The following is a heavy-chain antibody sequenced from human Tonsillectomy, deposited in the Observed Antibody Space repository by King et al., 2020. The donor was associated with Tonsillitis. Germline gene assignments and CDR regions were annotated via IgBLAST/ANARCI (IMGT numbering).Heavy chain of an antibody. V-gene: IGHV3-23*04. CDR3: ARDSYCSSTSCYTEGWFDP. J-gene: IGHJ5*02. CDR1: GFTFNNYV. Sequence: VQLVESGGGLVQPGGSLRLSCAASGFTFNNYVMSWVRPGPGRGLEWVSVISSCGGSTYYAESVKGRFTISRDNSKNTLYLQMNSLRAEDTAVYYCARDSYCSSTSCYTEGWFDPWGQGTLVTVSS. D-gene: IGHD2-2*01. CDR2: ISSCGGST.